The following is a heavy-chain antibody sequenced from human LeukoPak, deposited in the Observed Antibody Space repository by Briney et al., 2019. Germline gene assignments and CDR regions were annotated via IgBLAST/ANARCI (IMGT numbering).Heavy chain of an antibody. D-gene: IGHD2-2*02. Sequence: PGGSLRLSCAASGFTFSSYSMNWVRQAPGKGLEWVSYISSSSSTIYYADSVKGRFTISRNNVKNSLYLQMNSLRAEGTAVYYCAREEYQLLYGFDYWGQGTLVTVSS. J-gene: IGHJ4*02. CDR3: AREEYQLLYGFDY. V-gene: IGHV3-48*01. CDR1: GFTFSSYS. CDR2: ISSSSSTI.